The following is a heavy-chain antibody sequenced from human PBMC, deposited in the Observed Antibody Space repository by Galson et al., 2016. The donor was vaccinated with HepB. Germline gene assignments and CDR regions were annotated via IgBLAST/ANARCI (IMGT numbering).Heavy chain of an antibody. CDR1: GFTFSDSG. V-gene: IGHV3-33*01. Sequence: SLRLSCAASGFTFSDSGMHWVRQAPGKGLEWVSIIWYDGSKKYYADSVKGRFTISRDNSRNTLYLQMNSLKAEDSAVYYCARTFRKTSCVEYWGQGTQVTVS. CDR3: ARTFRKTSCVEY. J-gene: IGHJ4*02. D-gene: IGHD2-2*01. CDR2: IWYDGSKK.